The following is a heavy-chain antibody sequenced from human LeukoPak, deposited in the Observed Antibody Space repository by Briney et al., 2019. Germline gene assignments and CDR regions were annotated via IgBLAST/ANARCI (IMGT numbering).Heavy chain of an antibody. CDR3: ARDRVAYCGGDCYSEWFDP. CDR1: GYTFTSYG. CDR2: ISAYNGNT. J-gene: IGHJ5*02. Sequence: ASVKVSCKASGYTFTSYGISWVRQAPGQGLEWMGWISAYNGNTNYAQKLQGRVTMTTDTSTSTAYMELRGLRSDDTAVYYCARDRVAYCGGDCYSEWFDPWGQGTLVTVSS. D-gene: IGHD2-21*02. V-gene: IGHV1-18*01.